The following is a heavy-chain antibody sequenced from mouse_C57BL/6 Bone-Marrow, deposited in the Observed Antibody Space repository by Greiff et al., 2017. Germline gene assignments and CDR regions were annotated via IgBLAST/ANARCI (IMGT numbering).Heavy chain of an antibody. Sequence: VQLQQSGAELVKPGASVKISCKASGYAFSSYWMNWVKQRPGKGLEWIGQIYPGDGDTNYNGKFKGQATLTSDKSSSKAYMQLSSLASEDSEVYCCARAGYLYYYAMDYWGQGTSVTVSS. V-gene: IGHV1-80*01. J-gene: IGHJ4*01. CDR3: ARAGYLYYYAMDY. D-gene: IGHD2-14*01. CDR2: IYPGDGDT. CDR1: GYAFSSYW.